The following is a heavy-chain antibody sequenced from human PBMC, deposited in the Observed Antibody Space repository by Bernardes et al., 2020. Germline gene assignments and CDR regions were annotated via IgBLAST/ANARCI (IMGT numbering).Heavy chain of an antibody. CDR1: GYTFTSYY. Sequence: ASVKVSCKASGYTFTSYYMHWVRQAPGQGLEWMGIINPSGGSTSYAQKFQGRVTMTRDTSTSTVYMELSSLRSEDTAVYYCARASVIGTMIVVVITSSLDYWGQGTLVTVSS. CDR3: ARASVIGTMIVVVITSSLDY. V-gene: IGHV1-46*01. D-gene: IGHD3-22*01. CDR2: INPSGGST. J-gene: IGHJ4*02.